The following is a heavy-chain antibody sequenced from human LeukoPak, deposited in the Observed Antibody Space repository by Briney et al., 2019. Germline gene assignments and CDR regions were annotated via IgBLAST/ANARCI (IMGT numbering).Heavy chain of an antibody. Sequence: SETLSLTCTVSGGSISSYYWSWIRQPPGKGLEWIGYIYYSGSTNYNPSLKSRVTISVDTSKNQFSLKLSSATAADTAVYYCARGWGATGYLDYWGQGTLVAVSS. CDR1: GGSISSYY. CDR3: ARGWGATGYLDY. CDR2: IYYSGST. D-gene: IGHD1-26*01. V-gene: IGHV4-59*01. J-gene: IGHJ4*02.